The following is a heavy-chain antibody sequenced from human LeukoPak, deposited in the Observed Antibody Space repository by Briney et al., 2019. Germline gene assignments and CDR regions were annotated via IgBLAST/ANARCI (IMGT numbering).Heavy chain of an antibody. D-gene: IGHD4-17*01. J-gene: IGHJ5*02. V-gene: IGHV4-39*01. CDR3: ASKRGYYGDYGMNWFDP. Sequence: PSETLSLTCTVSGGSISSSGYYWGWIRQPPGKGLEWIGSIYYSGSTYYNPSLKSRVTISVDTSKNQFPLKLSSVTAADTAVYYCASKRGYYGDYGMNWFDPWGQGTLVTVSS. CDR1: GGSISSSGYY. CDR2: IYYSGST.